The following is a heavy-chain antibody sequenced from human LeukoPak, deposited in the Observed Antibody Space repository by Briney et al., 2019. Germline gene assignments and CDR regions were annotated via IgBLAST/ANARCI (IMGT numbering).Heavy chain of an antibody. Sequence: ASVKVSCKASGYTFTSYDINWVRQATGQGLEWMGWMNPNSGNTGYAQKFQGSVTMTRNTSISTAYMELSSLRSEDTAVYYCARAHFSGWELLPSDYCGQGTLVTVSS. CDR1: GYTFTSYD. CDR2: MNPNSGNT. V-gene: IGHV1-8*01. J-gene: IGHJ4*02. D-gene: IGHD1-26*01. CDR3: ARAHFSGWELLPSDY.